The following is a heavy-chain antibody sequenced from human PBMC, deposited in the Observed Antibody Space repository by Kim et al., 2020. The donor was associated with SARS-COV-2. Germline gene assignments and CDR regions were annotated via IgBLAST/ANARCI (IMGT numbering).Heavy chain of an antibody. V-gene: IGHV4-39*01. Sequence: SETLSLTCTVSGGSISSSSYYWGWIRQSPGMGLEWIGSIYYTGTTFYNPSLKSRVTISVDTSKNQFSLTVSSVTAADTAVFYCARLARMAASGSKENDCWGQGILVTVSS. D-gene: IGHD6-13*01. CDR3: ARLARMAASGSKENDC. CDR1: GGSISSSSYY. J-gene: IGHJ4*02. CDR2: IYYTGTT.